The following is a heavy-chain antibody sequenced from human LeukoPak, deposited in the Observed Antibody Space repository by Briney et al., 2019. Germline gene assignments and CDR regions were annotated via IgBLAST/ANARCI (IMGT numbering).Heavy chain of an antibody. V-gene: IGHV4-61*05. J-gene: IGHJ4*02. CDR1: GGSISSSSVY. D-gene: IGHD3-3*01. CDR2: IYYSGST. Sequence: SETLSLTCTVSGGSISSSSVYWGWIRQPPGKGLEWIGYIYYSGSTNYNPSLKSRVTISVDTSKNQFSLKLSSVTAADTAVYYCAASTIFGVVIPDYWGQGTLVTVSS. CDR3: AASTIFGVVIPDY.